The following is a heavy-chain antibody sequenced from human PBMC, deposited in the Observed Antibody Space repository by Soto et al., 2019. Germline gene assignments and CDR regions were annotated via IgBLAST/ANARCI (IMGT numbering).Heavy chain of an antibody. V-gene: IGHV1-18*01. CDR1: GYTFTSYG. CDR2: ISAYNGNT. D-gene: IGHD3-22*01. J-gene: IGHJ4*02. CDR3: ARGSLNYYDSSGYFPQIDY. Sequence: GASVKVSCKASGYTFTSYGISWVRQAPGQGLEWMGWISAYNGNTNYAQKLQGRVTMTTDTSTSTAYMELRSLRSDDTAVYYCARGSLNYYDSSGYFPQIDYWGQGTLVTVSS.